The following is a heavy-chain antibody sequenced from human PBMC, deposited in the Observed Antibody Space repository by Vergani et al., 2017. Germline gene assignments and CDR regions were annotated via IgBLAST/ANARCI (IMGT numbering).Heavy chain of an antibody. J-gene: IGHJ4*02. CDR3: AREPPLTGFFDY. D-gene: IGHD3-9*01. Sequence: QVQLVQSGAEVGKPGASVKISCKASGYTFTAYYIHWVRQAPEQGLEWVGVISPDGFSTFYAQKFQGRVTITRDTSTSTVYVEVTSLRSDDTAVYYCAREPPLTGFFDYWVREPLSPSPQ. CDR2: ISPDGFST. V-gene: IGHV1-46*03. CDR1: GYTFTAYY.